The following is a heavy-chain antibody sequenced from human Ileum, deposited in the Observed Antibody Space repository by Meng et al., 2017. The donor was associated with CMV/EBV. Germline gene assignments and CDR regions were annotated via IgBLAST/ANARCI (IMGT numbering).Heavy chain of an antibody. CDR2: ISSVGSTK. Sequence: GGSLRLSCAASGFTFSSYSMSWVRQAPGKGLEWVSSISSVGSTKYYEALVKGRFTISRDNAKTSLHQKTNSMGEEDTAIYCSAGRSCTNGVGPFAHWGQGTLVTVSS. D-gene: IGHD2-8*01. CDR3: AGRSCTNGVGPFAH. J-gene: IGHJ4*02. V-gene: IGHV3-21*04. CDR1: GFTFSSYS.